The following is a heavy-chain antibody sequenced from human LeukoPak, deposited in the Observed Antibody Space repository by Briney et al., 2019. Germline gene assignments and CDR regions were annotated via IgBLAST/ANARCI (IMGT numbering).Heavy chain of an antibody. CDR3: AGVVVVVAATLPYYYYMDV. Sequence: GGSLRLSCAASGFTFSSYWMSWVRQAPGKGLEWVANIKQDGSEKYYVDSVKGRFTISRDNAKNSLYLQMNSLRAEDTAVYYCAGVVVVVAATLPYYYYMDVWGKGTTVTVSS. J-gene: IGHJ6*03. D-gene: IGHD2-15*01. CDR1: GFTFSSYW. V-gene: IGHV3-7*04. CDR2: IKQDGSEK.